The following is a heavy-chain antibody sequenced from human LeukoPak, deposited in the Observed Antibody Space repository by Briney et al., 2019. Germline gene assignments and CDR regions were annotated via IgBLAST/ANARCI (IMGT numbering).Heavy chain of an antibody. CDR1: GGSISSSSYY. Sequence: PSETLSLTCTVSGGSISSSSYYWGWIRQPPGKGLEWIGSIYYSGSTYYNPSLKSRVTISVDTSKNQFSLKLSSVTAADTAVYYCARITMVRGVPYYFDYWGQGTLVTVSS. V-gene: IGHV4-39*01. J-gene: IGHJ4*02. CDR2: IYYSGST. CDR3: ARITMVRGVPYYFDY. D-gene: IGHD3-10*01.